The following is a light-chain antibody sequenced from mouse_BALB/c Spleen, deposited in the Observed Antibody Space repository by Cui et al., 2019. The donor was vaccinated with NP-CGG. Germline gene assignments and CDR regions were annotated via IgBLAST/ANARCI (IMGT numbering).Light chain of an antibody. J-gene: IGLJ1*01. Sequence: QAVLNQQSALTTSPGETVTLTCRSSTGAVTTSNYANWVQEKPDHLFTGLIGGTNNRAPGVPARFSGSLIGGKAALTITGAQTEDEAMYFCALWYSNHWVFGGGTKLTVL. V-gene: IGLV1*01. CDR3: ALWYSNHWV. CDR1: TGAVTTSNY. CDR2: GTN.